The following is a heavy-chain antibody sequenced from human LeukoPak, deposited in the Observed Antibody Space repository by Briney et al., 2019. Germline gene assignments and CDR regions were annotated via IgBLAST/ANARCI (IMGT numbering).Heavy chain of an antibody. CDR3: ATRYGSGSYPSFYYYYMDV. CDR1: GYTLTELS. J-gene: IGHJ6*03. CDR2: FDPEDGET. Sequence: ASVNVSCNVSGYTLTELSMHWVRQAPGKGLEWMGGFDPEDGETIYAQKFQGRVTMTEDTSTDTAYMELSSLRSEDTAVYYCATRYGSGSYPSFYYYYMDVWGKGTTVTVSS. D-gene: IGHD3-10*01. V-gene: IGHV1-24*01.